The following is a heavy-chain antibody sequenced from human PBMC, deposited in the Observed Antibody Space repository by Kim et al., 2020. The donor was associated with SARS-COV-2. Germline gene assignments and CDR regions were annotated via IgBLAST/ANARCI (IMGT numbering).Heavy chain of an antibody. D-gene: IGHD2-15*01. CDR3: AKDWAGVVVVAATRAY. Sequence: WGSLRLSCAASGFTFSSYAMSWVRQAPGKGLEWVSAISGSGGSTYYADSVKGRFTISRDNSKNTLYLQMNSLRAEDTAVYYCAKDWAGVVVVAATRAYWGQGTLVTLSS. J-gene: IGHJ4*02. CDR1: GFTFSSYA. V-gene: IGHV3-23*01. CDR2: ISGSGGST.